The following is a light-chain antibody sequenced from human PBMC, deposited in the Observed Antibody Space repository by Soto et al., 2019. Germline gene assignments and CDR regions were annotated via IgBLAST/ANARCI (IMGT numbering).Light chain of an antibody. J-gene: IGLJ2*01. Sequence: QSALTQPASVSGSPGQSITISCTGTSSNVGSYNYVSWYQQHPGKAPKVMIYDVSNRPSGVSNRFSGSKSVNTASLTISGLQAEDEADYYCSSYTSSSFVVFGGGTKLTVL. CDR3: SSYTSSSFVV. CDR2: DVS. V-gene: IGLV2-14*01. CDR1: SSNVGSYNY.